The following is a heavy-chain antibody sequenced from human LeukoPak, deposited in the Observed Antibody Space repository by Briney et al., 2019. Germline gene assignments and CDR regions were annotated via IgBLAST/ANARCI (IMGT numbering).Heavy chain of an antibody. D-gene: IGHD3-10*01. J-gene: IGHJ4*02. CDR3: TTDPVGGSGFDY. CDR2: IKSKTHGGTV. Sequence: GGSLRLSCAASGFIFNDVWMTWVRQAPGKGLEWVGRIKSKTHGGTVEYTAPVKGRFTISRDDSKNTLYLQMNSLKTEDTAVYYCTTDPVGGSGFDYWGQGTLVTVSS. CDR1: GFIFNDVW. V-gene: IGHV3-15*01.